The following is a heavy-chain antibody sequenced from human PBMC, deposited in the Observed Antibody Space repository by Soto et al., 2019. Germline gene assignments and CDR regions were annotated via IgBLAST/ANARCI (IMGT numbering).Heavy chain of an antibody. D-gene: IGHD2-21*02. V-gene: IGHV1-69*13. Sequence: ASVKVSCKASGCTFSSYAISWVRQAPGQGLEWMGGIIPSGGTANYAQKFQGRVTITADESTSTAYMELSSLRSADTAVYYCARAWSLALHIVVVTDDSNYNSYGMDVWGQGTTVTVSS. J-gene: IGHJ6*02. CDR2: IIPSGGTA. CDR3: ARAWSLALHIVVVTDDSNYNSYGMDV. CDR1: GCTFSSYA.